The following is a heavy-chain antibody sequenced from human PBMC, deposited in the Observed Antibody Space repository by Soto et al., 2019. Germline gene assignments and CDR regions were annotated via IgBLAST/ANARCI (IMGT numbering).Heavy chain of an antibody. J-gene: IGHJ4*02. CDR1: GGTFSAYA. CDR3: VGGVTATTAGVS. V-gene: IGHV1-69*01. Sequence: QVQLVQSGAEEKKPGSSVKVSCKASGGTFSAYAISWVRQAPGQGLEWMGGSIPTYGTQKYAQKFQGRVKVTADDFRATAYMELSSLRSDDTAVYFCVGGVTATTAGVSWGQGTQITVSS. D-gene: IGHD2-21*02. CDR2: SIPTYGTQ.